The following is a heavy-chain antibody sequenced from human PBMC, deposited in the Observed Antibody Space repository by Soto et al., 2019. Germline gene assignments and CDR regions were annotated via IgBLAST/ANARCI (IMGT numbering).Heavy chain of an antibody. V-gene: IGHV4-30-4*01. Sequence: SETLSLTCTVSGGSISSGVYYWSWIRQAPGKGLEWIGYIYHSGSTYYSPSLKSQSTISADTSKNQFSLKLSSVTAADTAVYYCARALNLASSYNWLDPCGQGTFVTVYS. CDR1: GGSISSGVYY. J-gene: IGHJ5*02. CDR3: ARALNLASSYNWLDP. D-gene: IGHD2-21*01. CDR2: IYHSGST.